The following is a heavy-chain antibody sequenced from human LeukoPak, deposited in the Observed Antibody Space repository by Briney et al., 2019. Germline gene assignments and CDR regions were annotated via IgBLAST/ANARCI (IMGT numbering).Heavy chain of an antibody. Sequence: PGGSLRLSCAASGFTFSNYAMSWVRQAPGKGLEWVSAISGSGGSTYYADSVKGRFTISRDNSKNTLYLQMYSLRADDTAVYCCAKDTVITPRYFDYWGQGTLVTVSS. CDR1: GFTFSNYA. J-gene: IGHJ4*02. D-gene: IGHD4-17*01. CDR2: ISGSGGST. V-gene: IGHV3-23*01. CDR3: AKDTVITPRYFDY.